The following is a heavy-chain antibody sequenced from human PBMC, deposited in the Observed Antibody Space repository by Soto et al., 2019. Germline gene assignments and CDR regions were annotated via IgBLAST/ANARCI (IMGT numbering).Heavy chain of an antibody. CDR2: IYVTGAV. CDR3: ARLRIATNNYKWFDP. Sequence: SETLSLTCSVSGAALNSGNYYWSWIRQVPGKGLEWIGHIYVTGAVDYNPSLRDRITISQDTSERQFSLNLGLVTAADTAVYYCARLRIATNNYKWFDPWGQGTLVTVSS. J-gene: IGHJ5*02. V-gene: IGHV4-31*03. D-gene: IGHD2-21*01. CDR1: GAALNSGNYY.